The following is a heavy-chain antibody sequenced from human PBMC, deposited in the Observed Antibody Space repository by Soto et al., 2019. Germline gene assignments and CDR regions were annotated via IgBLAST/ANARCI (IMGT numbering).Heavy chain of an antibody. CDR2: INHSGST. CDR3: ARSRGQILRYFDWLDP. J-gene: IGHJ5*02. V-gene: IGHV4-34*01. CDR1: GGSFSGYY. D-gene: IGHD3-9*01. Sequence: SETLSLTCAVYGGSFSGYYWSLIRQPPGKGLEWIGEINHSGSTNYNPSLKSRVTISVDTSKNQFSLKLSSVTAADTAVYYCARSRGQILRYFDWLDPWGQGTLVTVSS.